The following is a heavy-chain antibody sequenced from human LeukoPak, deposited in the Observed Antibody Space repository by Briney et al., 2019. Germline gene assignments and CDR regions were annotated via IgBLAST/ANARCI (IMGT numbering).Heavy chain of an antibody. V-gene: IGHV4-59*12. J-gene: IGHJ4*02. Sequence: SETLSLTCTVSGGSISSYYWSWIRQPPGKGLEWIGYIYYSGSTNYNPSLKSRVTISVDTSKNQFSLKLSSVTAADTAVYYCARGPDYYGSGSYYNRVGNDYWGQGTLVTVSS. D-gene: IGHD3-10*01. CDR1: GGSISSYY. CDR3: ARGPDYYGSGSYYNRVGNDY. CDR2: IYYSGST.